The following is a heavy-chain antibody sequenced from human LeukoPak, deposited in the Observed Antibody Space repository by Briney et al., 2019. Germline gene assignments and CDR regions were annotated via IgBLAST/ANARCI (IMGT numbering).Heavy chain of an antibody. CDR1: GFTFSSYS. Sequence: GGSLRLSCAASGFTFSSYSMNRVRQAPGKGLEWVSSISSSSSYIYYADSVKGRFAISRDNAKNSLYLQMNSLRAEDTAVYYCAGSIVVVPAATFDPWGQGTLVTVSS. J-gene: IGHJ5*02. CDR3: AGSIVVVPAATFDP. CDR2: ISSSSSYI. V-gene: IGHV3-21*01. D-gene: IGHD2-2*01.